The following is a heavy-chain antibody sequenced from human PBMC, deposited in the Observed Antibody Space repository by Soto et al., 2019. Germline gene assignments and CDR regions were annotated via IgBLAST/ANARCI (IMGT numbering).Heavy chain of an antibody. CDR2: ISYDGRNK. D-gene: IGHD3-22*01. J-gene: IGHJ4*02. V-gene: IGHV3-30*18. CDR1: GFSLNDYG. CDR3: AKSNRGAYDTPDF. Sequence: PVGSLRLSCAASGFSLNDYGMHWVRQPPGKGLEWVADISYDGRNKYYTDSVRGRFTISRDISKGTLYLQMNSLRPEDTAVYYCAKSNRGAYDTPDFWGQGTPVTVSS.